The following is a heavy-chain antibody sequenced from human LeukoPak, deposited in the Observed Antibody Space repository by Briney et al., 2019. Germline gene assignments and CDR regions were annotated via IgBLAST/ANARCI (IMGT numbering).Heavy chain of an antibody. CDR2: INPTSGGR. Sequence: ASVNVSCKASGYTFTDYYIHWVRQAPGQGLEWMGWINPTSGGRSYAQKFQGRVTMTRDTSISTTYLDLSRLRSDDTAVYYRARGGGGGSSASCSWTDYFYYLDVLGTGTTLTVSS. D-gene: IGHD2-2*01. CDR3: ARGGGGGSSASCSWTDYFYYLDV. J-gene: IGHJ6*03. V-gene: IGHV1-2*02. CDR1: GYTFTDYY.